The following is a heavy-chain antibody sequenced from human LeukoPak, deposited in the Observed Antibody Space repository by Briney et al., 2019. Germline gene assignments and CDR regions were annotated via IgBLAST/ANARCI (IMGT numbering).Heavy chain of an antibody. CDR1: GYSISSGYY. V-gene: IGHV4-38-2*02. CDR2: IYHSGST. CDR3: ARGPGYFDY. Sequence: WETLSLTCTVSGYSISSGYYWGWIRQPPGKGLEWIGSIYHSGSTYYNPSLKSRVTISVDTSKNQFSLKLSSVTAADTAVYYCARGPGYFDYWGQGTLVTVSS. J-gene: IGHJ4*02.